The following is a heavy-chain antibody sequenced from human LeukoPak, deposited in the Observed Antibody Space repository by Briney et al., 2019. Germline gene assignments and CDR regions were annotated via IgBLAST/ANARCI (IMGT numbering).Heavy chain of an antibody. CDR1: GFTVSSNY. CDR2: IYSGGST. D-gene: IGHD3-10*01. Sequence: NPGGPLRLSCVASGFTVSSNYMSWVRQAPGKGLEWVSVIYSGGSTYYADSVKGRFTISRDNSKNTLYLQMNSLRAEDTAVYYCASGSGSYRTPYYYMDVWGTGTTVTVSS. J-gene: IGHJ6*03. V-gene: IGHV3-53*01. CDR3: ASGSGSYRTPYYYMDV.